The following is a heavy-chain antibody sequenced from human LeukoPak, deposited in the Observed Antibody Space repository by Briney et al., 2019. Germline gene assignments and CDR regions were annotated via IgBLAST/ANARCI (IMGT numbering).Heavy chain of an antibody. J-gene: IGHJ4*02. V-gene: IGHV4-34*01. CDR2: INHSGST. CDR3: ARDQRSLFDV. D-gene: IGHD3-10*01. CDR1: GGSFSGYY. Sequence: SSETLSLTCAVYGGSFSGYYWSWIRQPPGKGLEWIGEINHSGSTNYNPSLKSRVTISVDTSKNQFSLKVTSVTAADTAVYYCARDQRSLFDVWGQGSLVIVSS.